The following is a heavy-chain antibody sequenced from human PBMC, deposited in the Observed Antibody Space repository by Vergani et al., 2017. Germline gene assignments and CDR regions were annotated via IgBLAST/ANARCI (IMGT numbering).Heavy chain of an antibody. CDR1: GFTFSSYA. V-gene: IGHV3-23*01. CDR2: ISGSGGST. Sequence: EVQLLESGGGLVQPGGSLRLSCAASGFTFSSYAMSWVRQAPGKGLEWVSAISGSGGSTYYADSVKGRFTISRDNSKNTLYLQMNSLRAEDTAVYYFADDGLYSSGWHLGVWGQGTLVTVSS. CDR3: ADDGLYSSGWHLGV. J-gene: IGHJ4*02. D-gene: IGHD6-19*01.